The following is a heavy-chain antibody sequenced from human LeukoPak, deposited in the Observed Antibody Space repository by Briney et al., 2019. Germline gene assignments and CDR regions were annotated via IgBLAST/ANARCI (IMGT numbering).Heavy chain of an antibody. CDR1: GFTFSSYG. D-gene: IGHD3-3*01. J-gene: IGHJ6*02. V-gene: IGHV3-30*18. CDR2: ISYDGSNK. Sequence: GGSLRLSCAASGFTFSSYGMHWVRQAPGKGLEWVAVISYDGSNKYYADSVKGRFTISRDNSKNTLYLQMNSLGAEDTAEYYCAKRSSYYVFWSGPYGMDVWGQGTTVTVSS. CDR3: AKRSSYYVFWSGPYGMDV.